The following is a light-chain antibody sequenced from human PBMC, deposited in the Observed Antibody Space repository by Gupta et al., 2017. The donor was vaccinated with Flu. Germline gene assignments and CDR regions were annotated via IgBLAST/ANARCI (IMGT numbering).Light chain of an antibody. J-gene: IGKJ4*01. Sequence: PSSFAASVGDRVTITCRSSQDISNWLAWYQLKPGKAPQLLICAASSLQSGVPSRFSGGGSGTDFSLTISSLQPEDFATYFCQQVNSFPPTFGGGTKVEIK. CDR3: QQVNSFPPT. CDR2: AAS. CDR1: QDISNW. V-gene: IGKV1-12*01.